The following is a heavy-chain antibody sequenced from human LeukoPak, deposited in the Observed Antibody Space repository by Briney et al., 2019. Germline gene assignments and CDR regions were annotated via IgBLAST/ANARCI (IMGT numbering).Heavy chain of an antibody. CDR3: ARDQVVVAATNPPYYYYYGMDV. J-gene: IGHJ6*02. D-gene: IGHD2-15*01. V-gene: IGHV3-48*02. CDR1: GFTFSSYS. CDR2: ISSSGSTI. Sequence: PGGSLRLSCAASGFTFSSYSMNWVRQAPGKGLEWVSYISSSGSTIYYADSVKGRFTISRDNAKNSLYLQMNSLRDEDTAVYYCARDQVVVAATNPPYYYYYGMDVWGQGTTVTVSS.